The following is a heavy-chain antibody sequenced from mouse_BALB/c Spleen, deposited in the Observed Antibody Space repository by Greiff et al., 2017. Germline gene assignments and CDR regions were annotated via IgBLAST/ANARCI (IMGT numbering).Heavy chain of an antibody. D-gene: IGHD2-1*01. CDR3: ARFYYSDYAMDY. V-gene: IGHV3-2*02. CDR2: ISYSGST. J-gene: IGHJ4*01. CDR1: GYSITSDYA. Sequence: EVKLQESGPGLVKPSQSLSLTCTVTGYSITSDYAWNWIRQFPGNKLEWMGYISYSGSTSYNPSLKSRISITRDTSKNQFFLQLNSVTTEDTATYYCARFYYSDYAMDYWGQGTSVTVSS.